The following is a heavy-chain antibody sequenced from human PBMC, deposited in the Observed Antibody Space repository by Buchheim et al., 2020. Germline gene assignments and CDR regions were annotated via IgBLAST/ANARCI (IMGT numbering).Heavy chain of an antibody. Sequence: QVQLVESGGGVVQPGRSLRLSCAASGFTFSSYAMHWVRQAPGKGLEWVAVISYDGSNKYYADSVKGRFTISRDTSKNTLYLQMNSLRAEDTAVYYCARGAYDFWSGYPQPFDYWGQGTL. CDR1: GFTFSSYA. CDR2: ISYDGSNK. V-gene: IGHV3-30*04. J-gene: IGHJ4*02. D-gene: IGHD3-3*01. CDR3: ARGAYDFWSGYPQPFDY.